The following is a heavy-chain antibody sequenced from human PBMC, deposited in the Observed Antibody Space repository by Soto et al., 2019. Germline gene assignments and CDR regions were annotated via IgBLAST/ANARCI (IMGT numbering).Heavy chain of an antibody. V-gene: IGHV4-30-4*01. CDR3: ASTTLANFHPTNDYYSMGV. D-gene: IGHD1-26*01. J-gene: IGHJ6*02. CDR1: GGSISSGEYY. Sequence: QVQLQESGPGLVKPSETLSLTCTVSGGSISSGEYYWTWIRQPPGKGLEWIGYISYSGSTHYSPSLKSRVSITVDTSKNQFSLHLPSVSAEEPAVYVSASTTLANFHPTNDYYSMGVWGLGTTVTVSS. CDR2: ISYSGST.